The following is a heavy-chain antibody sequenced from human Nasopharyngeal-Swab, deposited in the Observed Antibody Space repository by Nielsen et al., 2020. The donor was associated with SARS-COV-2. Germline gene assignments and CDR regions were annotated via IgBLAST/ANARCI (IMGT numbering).Heavy chain of an antibody. CDR1: GGSISSSSYY. CDR2: IYYSGST. D-gene: IGHD6-19*01. J-gene: IGHJ5*02. V-gene: IGHV4-39*07. Sequence: SETLSLTCTVSGGSISSSSYYWGWIRQPPGKGLEWIGSIYYSGSTYYNPSLKSRVTISVDTSKNQFSLKLSSVTAADTAVYYCARGRYSSGWYGFDPWGQGTLVTVSS. CDR3: ARGRYSSGWYGFDP.